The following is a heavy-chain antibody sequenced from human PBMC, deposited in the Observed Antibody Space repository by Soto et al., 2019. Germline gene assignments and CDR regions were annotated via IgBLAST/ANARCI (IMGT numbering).Heavy chain of an antibody. CDR2: IHYSGST. Sequence: SETLSLTCTVSGGSINSGGYYWSWIRHHPGKGLEWIGNIHYSGSTYYNPSLKSRVTAVVDTSKNQFSLKLRSVTAADAAVYYCARDRGGYSDYYYNYGMDVWGQGTTVTVSS. CDR3: ARDRGGYSDYYYNYGMDV. J-gene: IGHJ6*02. D-gene: IGHD5-18*01. CDR1: GGSINSGGYY. V-gene: IGHV4-31*03.